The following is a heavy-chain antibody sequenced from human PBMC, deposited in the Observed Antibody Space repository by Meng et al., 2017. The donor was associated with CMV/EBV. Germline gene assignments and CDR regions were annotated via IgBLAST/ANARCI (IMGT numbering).Heavy chain of an antibody. CDR3: ASPYSSSSFRAFDI. Sequence: SETLSLTCTVSGYSISSGYYWGWIRQPPGKGLEWIGSIYHSGSTYYNPSLKSRVTISVDTSKNQFSLKLSSVTAADTAVYYCASPYSSSSFRAFDIWGQGTVVTVSS. V-gene: IGHV4-38-2*02. D-gene: IGHD6-6*01. CDR1: GYSISSGYY. CDR2: IYHSGST. J-gene: IGHJ3*02.